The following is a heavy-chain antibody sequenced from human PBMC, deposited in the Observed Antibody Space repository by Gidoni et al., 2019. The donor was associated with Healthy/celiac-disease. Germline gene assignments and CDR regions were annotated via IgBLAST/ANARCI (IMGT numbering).Heavy chain of an antibody. CDR3: ATGRPWELWGRVPYNWFDP. D-gene: IGHD1-26*01. CDR2: FDPEDGET. J-gene: IGHJ5*02. V-gene: IGHV1-24*01. Sequence: QVQLVQSGAEVKKPGASVKVSCKVSGYTLTELSMPWVRPAPGKGLEWMGGFDPEDGETIYAQKFQGRVTRTEDTSTDTAYMELSSLRSEDTAVYYCATGRPWELWGRVPYNWFDPWGQGTLVTVSS. CDR1: GYTLTELS.